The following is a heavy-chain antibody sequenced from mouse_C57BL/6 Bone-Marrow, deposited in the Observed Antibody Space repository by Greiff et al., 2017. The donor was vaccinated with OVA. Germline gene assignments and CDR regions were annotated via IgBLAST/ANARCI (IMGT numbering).Heavy chain of an antibody. CDR3: ARSSPYYGSSGGYFDV. CDR1: GFTFSDYY. J-gene: IGHJ1*03. D-gene: IGHD1-1*01. V-gene: IGHV5-12*01. CDR2: ISNGGGST. Sequence: EVQLVESGGGLVQPGGSLKLSCAASGFTFSDYYMYWVRQTPEKRLEWVAYISNGGGSTYYPDTVKGRFPISRDNAKNTLYLQMSRLKSEDTAMYYCARSSPYYGSSGGYFDVWGTGTTVTVSS.